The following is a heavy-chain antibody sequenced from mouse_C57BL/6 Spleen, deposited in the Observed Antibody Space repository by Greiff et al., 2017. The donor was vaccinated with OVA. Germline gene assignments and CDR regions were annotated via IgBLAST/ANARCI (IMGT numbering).Heavy chain of an antibody. V-gene: IGHV1-50*01. Sequence: QVQLQQPGAELVKPGASVKLSCKASGYTFTSYWMQWVKQRPGQGLEWIGEIDPSDSYTNYNQKFKGTATLTVATSSSTAYMQLSSLTAEDSAVYYCARGDYGNLAYWGQGTLVTVSA. CDR3: ARGDYGNLAY. CDR2: IDPSDSYT. CDR1: GYTFTSYW. J-gene: IGHJ3*01. D-gene: IGHD1-1*01.